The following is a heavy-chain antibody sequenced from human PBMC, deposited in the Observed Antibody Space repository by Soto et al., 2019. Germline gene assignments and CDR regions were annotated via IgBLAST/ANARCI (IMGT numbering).Heavy chain of an antibody. CDR1: GGTFGSYA. J-gene: IGHJ6*02. CDR2: IVPLFGTK. D-gene: IGHD6-6*01. Sequence: QVQLVQSGAEVKKPGSSVKVSCKASGGTFGSYAINWVREAPGQGLEWLGGIVPLFGTKKYAQKFQGRVTITADKSTSTAYMELTSLRSDDTAVYYCATRNPSYSSSWGHYYYGMDVWGQGTTVTVSS. CDR3: ATRNPSYSSSWGHYYYGMDV. V-gene: IGHV1-69*06.